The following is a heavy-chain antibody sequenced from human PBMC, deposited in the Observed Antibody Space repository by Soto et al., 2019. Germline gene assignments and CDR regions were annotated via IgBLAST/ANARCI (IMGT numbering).Heavy chain of an antibody. Sequence: SETLSLTCTVSGGSISSYYWSWIRQPPGKGLEWIGYIYYSGSTNYNPSLKSRVTISVDTSKNQFSLKLSSVTAADTAVYYCARHRKSYGSGSYYNFFAFDIWGQGTMVTVSS. CDR1: GGSISSYY. J-gene: IGHJ3*02. D-gene: IGHD3-10*01. CDR2: IYYSGST. CDR3: ARHRKSYGSGSYYNFFAFDI. V-gene: IGHV4-59*08.